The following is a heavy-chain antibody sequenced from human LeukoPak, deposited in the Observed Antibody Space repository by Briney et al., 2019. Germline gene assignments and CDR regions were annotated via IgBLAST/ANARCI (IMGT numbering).Heavy chain of an antibody. CDR2: ISSNGGST. V-gene: IGHV3-64*02. CDR3: VRGGVLLWSTFDY. J-gene: IGHJ4*02. D-gene: IGHD3-10*01. Sequence: PGGSLRLSCAASGFTFSSYAMHWVRQAPGKGLEYVSAISSNGGSTYYADSVKGRFTVSRDNSKNTLFLQMSSLRAEDMAVYYCVRGGVLLWSTFDYWGQGTLVTVSS. CDR1: GFTFSSYA.